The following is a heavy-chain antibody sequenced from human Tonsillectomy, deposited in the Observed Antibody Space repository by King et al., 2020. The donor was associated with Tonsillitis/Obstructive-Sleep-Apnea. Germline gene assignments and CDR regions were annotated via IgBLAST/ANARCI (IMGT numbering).Heavy chain of an antibody. CDR3: ATSGDSGDYRS. Sequence: VQLVESGGGLVQPGESLRLSCSSCGFTFSRYRMNWVRQAPVRWLDWVSYIISSSVSIYYADSVTGRFTISSDNAKNSLYLQMNSLGDEDTAVYYCATSGDSGDYRSWGQGTLVTVSS. CDR1: GFTFSRYR. D-gene: IGHD4-17*01. V-gene: IGHV3-48*02. CDR2: IISSSVSI. J-gene: IGHJ5*02.